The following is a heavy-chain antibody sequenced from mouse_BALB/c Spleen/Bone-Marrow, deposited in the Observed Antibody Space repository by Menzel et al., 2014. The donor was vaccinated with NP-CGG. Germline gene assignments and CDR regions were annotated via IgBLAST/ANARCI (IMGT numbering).Heavy chain of an antibody. Sequence: ESGAELAKPGASVKMSCKASGYTFTSYWMHWVKQRPGQGLEWIGYINPSTGYTEYNQKFKDKATLTADKSSSTAYMQLSSLTSEDSAVYYCARYYRYDGFAYWGQGTLVTVSA. V-gene: IGHV1-7*01. J-gene: IGHJ3*01. CDR2: INPSTGYT. D-gene: IGHD2-14*01. CDR1: GYTFTSYW. CDR3: ARYYRYDGFAY.